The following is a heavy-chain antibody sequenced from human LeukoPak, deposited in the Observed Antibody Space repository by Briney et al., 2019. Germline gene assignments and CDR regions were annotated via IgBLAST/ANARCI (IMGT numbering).Heavy chain of an antibody. CDR3: ARERIAAAYFDY. D-gene: IGHD6-13*01. CDR1: GGSISSGGYS. J-gene: IGHJ4*02. CDR2: IYHSGST. Sequence: SETLSLTCAVSGGSISSGGYSWSWIRQPPGKGLEWIGYIYHSGSTYYNPSLKSRVTISVDRSKNQFSLKLSSVTAADTAVYYCARERIAAAYFDYWGKGTLVTVSS. V-gene: IGHV4-30-2*01.